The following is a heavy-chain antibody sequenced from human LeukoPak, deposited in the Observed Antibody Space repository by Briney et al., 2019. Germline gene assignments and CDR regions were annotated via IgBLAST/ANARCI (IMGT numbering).Heavy chain of an antibody. V-gene: IGHV3-30-3*01. Sequence: GRPLRLSCAASGFTFSSYAMHWVRQAPGKGLEWLAVISYDGSNKYYADSVKGRFTISRDNSKNTLYLQMNSLRAEDTAVYYCARTYCGGDCYAIFDYGMDVWGQGTTVTVSS. D-gene: IGHD2-21*02. CDR3: ARTYCGGDCYAIFDYGMDV. CDR2: ISYDGSNK. J-gene: IGHJ6*02. CDR1: GFTFSSYA.